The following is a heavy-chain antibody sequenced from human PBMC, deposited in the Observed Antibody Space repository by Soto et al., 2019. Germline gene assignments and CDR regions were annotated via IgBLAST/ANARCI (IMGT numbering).Heavy chain of an antibody. CDR1: SCTFTCTY. V-gene: IGHV1-45*01. D-gene: IGHD4-4*01. Sequence: AAKVSTNSSSCTFTCTYLHFVRRTPGQPLEWMGWITPFNRNTNSAQNFQDRDTITRDTSMSTGYMELSSLRSEDTAMYYCASSPRYSNYAPGNAFDIWGQGTMVTVSS. CDR3: ASSPRYSNYAPGNAFDI. J-gene: IGHJ3*02. CDR2: ITPFNRNT.